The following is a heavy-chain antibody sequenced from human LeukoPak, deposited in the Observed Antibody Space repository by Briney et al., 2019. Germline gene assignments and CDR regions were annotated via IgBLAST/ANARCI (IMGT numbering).Heavy chain of an antibody. J-gene: IGHJ4*02. CDR2: ISAYNGNT. V-gene: IGHV1-18*01. CDR1: GYTFTSYG. D-gene: IGHD3-22*01. CDR3: ARSRGGYYYDSRHFDY. Sequence: VASVKVSCKASGYTFTSYGISWVRQAPGQGLEWMGWISAYNGNTNYAQKLQGRVTMITDTSTSTAYMELRSLRSDDTAVYYCARSRGGYYYDSRHFDYWGQGTLVTVSS.